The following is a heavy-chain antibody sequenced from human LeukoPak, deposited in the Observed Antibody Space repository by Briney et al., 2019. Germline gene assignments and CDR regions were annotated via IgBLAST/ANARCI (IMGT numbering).Heavy chain of an antibody. V-gene: IGHV4-39*07. Sequence: SETLSLTCTVSGGSISSSSYYWGWIRQPPGKGLEWIGSIYYSGSTYYNPSLKSRVTISVDTSKNQFSLKLSSVTAADTAVYYCARNYDDAFDIWGQGTMVTVSS. CDR1: GGSISSSSYY. J-gene: IGHJ3*02. D-gene: IGHD1-7*01. CDR2: IYYSGST. CDR3: ARNYDDAFDI.